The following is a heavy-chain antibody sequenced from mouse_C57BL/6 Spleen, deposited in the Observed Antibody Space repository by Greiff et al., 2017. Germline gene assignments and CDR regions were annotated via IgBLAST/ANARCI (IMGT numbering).Heavy chain of an antibody. Sequence: LQQSGAELVRPGSSVQLSCKDSYFAYMASATHWGKPRPGHGLEWRGSLTMYSDATEYSENFKGKATLTSSTSSSTAYMELSSLTSEDSAVYYCARGGDSSGPYAMDYWGQGTSVTVSS. D-gene: IGHD3-2*02. V-gene: IGHV1-49*01. J-gene: IGHJ4*01. CDR2: LTMYSDAT. CDR3: ARGGDSSGPYAMDY. CDR1: YFAYMASA.